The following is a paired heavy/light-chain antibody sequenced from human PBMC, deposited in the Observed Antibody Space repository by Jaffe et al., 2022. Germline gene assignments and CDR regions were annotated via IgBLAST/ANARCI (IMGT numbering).Light chain of an antibody. CDR3: AAWDDSLNGLYV. CDR2: SNN. J-gene: IGLJ1*01. V-gene: IGLV1-44*01. CDR1: SSNIGSNT. Sequence: QSVLTQPPSASGTPGQRVTISCSGSSSNIGSNTVNWYQQLPGTAPKLLIYSNNQRPSGVPDRFSGSKSGTSASLAISGLQSEDEADYYCAAWDDSLNGLYVFGTGTKVTVL.
Heavy chain of an antibody. CDR3: ARERYYDSSGHPARYFDY. J-gene: IGHJ4*02. CDR1: GGSISSYY. Sequence: QVQLQESGPGLVKPSETLSLTCTVSGGSISSYYWSWIRQPPGKGLEWIGYIYYSGSTNYNPSLKSRVTISVDTSKNQFSLKLSSVTAADTAVYYCARERYYDSSGHPARYFDYWGQGTLVTVSS. D-gene: IGHD3-22*01. V-gene: IGHV4-59*01. CDR2: IYYSGST.